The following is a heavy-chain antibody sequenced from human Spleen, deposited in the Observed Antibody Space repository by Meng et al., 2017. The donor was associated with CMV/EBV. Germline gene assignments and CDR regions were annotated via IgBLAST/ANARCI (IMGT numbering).Heavy chain of an antibody. D-gene: IGHD3-3*01. CDR1: GFTFSNCA. CDR3: ARVADFWSGHKYGMDV. CDR2: ISSSSSHI. Sequence: GESLKISCAASGFTFSNCAVNWVRQAPGKGLERVSSISSSSSHIYYADSVKGRFTISRDNAKNSLYLQMNSLRAEDTAVYYCARVADFWSGHKYGMDVWGQGTTVTVSS. J-gene: IGHJ6*02. V-gene: IGHV3-21*01.